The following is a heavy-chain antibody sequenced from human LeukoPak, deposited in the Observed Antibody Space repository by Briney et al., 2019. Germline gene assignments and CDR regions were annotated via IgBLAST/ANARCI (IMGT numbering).Heavy chain of an antibody. CDR2: IYTSGST. V-gene: IGHV4-4*07. Sequence: SSETLSLTCTVSGGSISSYYWSWIRQPAGKGLEWIGRIYTSGSTNYNPSLKSRVTMSVDTSKNQFSLKLSSVTAADTAVYYCARGSLLWFGELRLDAFDIWGQGTMVTVSS. D-gene: IGHD3-10*01. CDR1: GGSISSYY. CDR3: ARGSLLWFGELRLDAFDI. J-gene: IGHJ3*02.